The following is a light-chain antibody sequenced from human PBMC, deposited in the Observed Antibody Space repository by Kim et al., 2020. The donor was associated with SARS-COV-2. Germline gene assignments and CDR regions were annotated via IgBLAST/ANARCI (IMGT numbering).Light chain of an antibody. CDR3: QQYYSTPYT. CDR2: WAS. CDR1: QSVVYSSNNQNY. J-gene: IGKJ2*01. Sequence: RATINGKASQSVVYSSNNQNYLAWYQQKPGQPPKLLIYWASTREYGVPDRFSGSGSGTDFTLTISSLQAEDVAVYYCQQYYSTPYTFGQGTKLEI. V-gene: IGKV4-1*01.